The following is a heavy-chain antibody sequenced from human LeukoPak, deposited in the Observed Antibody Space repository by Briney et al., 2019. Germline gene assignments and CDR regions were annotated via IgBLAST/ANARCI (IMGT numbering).Heavy chain of an antibody. D-gene: IGHD6-13*01. V-gene: IGHV1-8*01. Sequence: ASVKVSCKASGYTFTSYDINWMRQATGQGLEWMGWMNPNSGNTGYAQKLQGRVTMTRNTSISTAYMELSSLRSEDTAVYYCARVVGQQLEHPPYYFDYWGQGTLVTVSP. CDR3: ARVVGQQLEHPPYYFDY. CDR2: MNPNSGNT. J-gene: IGHJ4*02. CDR1: GYTFTSYD.